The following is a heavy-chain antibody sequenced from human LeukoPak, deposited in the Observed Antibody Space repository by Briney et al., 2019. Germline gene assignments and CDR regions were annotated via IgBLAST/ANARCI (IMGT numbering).Heavy chain of an antibody. V-gene: IGHV3-9*01. CDR2: ISWNSGSI. Sequence: GRSLRLSCAASGFTFDDYAMHWVRQAPGKGLEWVSGISWNSGSIGYADSVKCRFTISRDNAKNSLYLQMNSLRAEDTALYYCAKSRILAFYFDYWGQGTLVTVSS. J-gene: IGHJ4*02. CDR3: AKSRILAFYFDY. D-gene: IGHD2-15*01. CDR1: GFTFDDYA.